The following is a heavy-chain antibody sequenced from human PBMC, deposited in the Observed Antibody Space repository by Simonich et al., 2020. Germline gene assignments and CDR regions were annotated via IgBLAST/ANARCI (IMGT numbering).Heavy chain of an antibody. CDR2: IKPKSGNT. V-gene: IGHV1-8*03. CDR1: GYTFTSYA. J-gene: IGHJ5*02. CDR3: ARSGYCTNGVCYNWFDP. Sequence: QVQLVQSGAEVKKPWASVKVSCKASGYTFTSYAITWVRQATGKGLEWSGLIKPKSGNTDHAQNVQGRVPIAGNTAISTAYMEQSSLRSEDAAVYYCARSGYCTNGVCYNWFDPWGQGNLVTVSS. D-gene: IGHD2-8*01.